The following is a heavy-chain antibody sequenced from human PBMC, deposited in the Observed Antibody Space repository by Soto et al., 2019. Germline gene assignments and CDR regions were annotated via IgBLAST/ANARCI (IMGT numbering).Heavy chain of an antibody. CDR2: ISGSGLNK. J-gene: IGHJ4*02. CDR3: AKDLSESDDFGDDWAPFDY. Sequence: AGGSLRLSCAASGFTFENFGMSWVRQAPGKGLEWISSISGSGLNKYYADSVKGRFTISRDNSRNTLLLQMNSLRDDDTVVYFCAKDLSESDDFGDDWAPFDYWGRGTQVTVSS. V-gene: IGHV3-23*01. CDR1: GFTFENFG. D-gene: IGHD4-17*01.